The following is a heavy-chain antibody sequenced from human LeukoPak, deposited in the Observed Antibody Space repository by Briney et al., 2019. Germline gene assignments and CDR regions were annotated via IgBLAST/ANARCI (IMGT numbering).Heavy chain of an antibody. CDR3: ARHYYDRSDSYSFYY. D-gene: IGHD3-22*01. CDR1: GGSISGYY. J-gene: IGHJ4*02. Sequence: SETLPLTCTASGGSISGYYWSWIRQPPGKGLEWIGYIFSSGSINYNPSLKSRVTISEDTSVNQFSLKLSSVTAADTAVYYCARHYYDRSDSYSFYYWGQGPLVTVS. V-gene: IGHV4-59*08. CDR2: IFSSGSI.